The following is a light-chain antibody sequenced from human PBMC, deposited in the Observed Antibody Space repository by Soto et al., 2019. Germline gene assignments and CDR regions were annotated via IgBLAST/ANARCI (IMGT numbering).Light chain of an antibody. V-gene: IGLV1-40*01. CDR1: SSNIGAGYH. Sequence: QAVVTQPPSVSGAPGQRVTISCTGSSSNIGAGYHVHWYQHLPGTAPKLLIYDNNNRPSGVPDRFSGSRSGTSASLAITGLQAEDEADYYCQSYDSSLSSYVFGTGTKVTVL. CDR3: QSYDSSLSSYV. CDR2: DNN. J-gene: IGLJ1*01.